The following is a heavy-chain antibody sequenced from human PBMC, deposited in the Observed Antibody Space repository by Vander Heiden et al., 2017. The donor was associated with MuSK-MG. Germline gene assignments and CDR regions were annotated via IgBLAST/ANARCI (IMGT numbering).Heavy chain of an antibody. CDR3: AREDTAMVTGGEGDAFDI. D-gene: IGHD5-18*01. Sequence: QVQLVQSGAEVQKPGASVKVSCKASGYTFTSYYMHWVRQDPGQGLEWMGIINPSGGSTSYAQKFQGRVTMTRDTSTSTVYMELSSLRSEDTAVYYCAREDTAMVTGGEGDAFDIWGQGTMVTVSS. V-gene: IGHV1-46*01. J-gene: IGHJ3*02. CDR2: INPSGGST. CDR1: GYTFTSYY.